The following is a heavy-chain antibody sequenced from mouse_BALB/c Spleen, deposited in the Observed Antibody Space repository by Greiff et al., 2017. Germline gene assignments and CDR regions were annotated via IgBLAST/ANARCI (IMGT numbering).Heavy chain of an antibody. D-gene: IGHD1-1*01. CDR3: ARGYYYGSSYYAMDY. CDR2: IWGDGST. V-gene: IGHV2-6-7*01. CDR1: GFSLTGYG. J-gene: IGHJ4*01. Sequence: VMLVESGPGLVAPSQSLSITCTVSGFSLTGYGVNWVRQPPGKGLEWLGMIWGDGSTDYNSALKSRLSISKDNSKSQVFLKMNSLQTDDTARYYCARGYYYGSSYYAMDYWGQGTSVTVSS.